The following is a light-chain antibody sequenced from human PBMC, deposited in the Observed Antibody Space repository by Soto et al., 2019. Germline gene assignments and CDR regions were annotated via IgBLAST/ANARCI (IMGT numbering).Light chain of an antibody. CDR3: QYRGIWPPGAT. J-gene: IGKJ4*01. CDR1: QRINNY. Sequence: EIVLTQSPVTLSLSPGERATLSCRASQRINNYLAWYQQKPAQPPRLLIYDASNRATAIPVRFSGSGSGTDFTLTISSLEPEDSAVYYCQYRGIWPPGATFGGGTKVEIK. V-gene: IGKV3-11*01. CDR2: DAS.